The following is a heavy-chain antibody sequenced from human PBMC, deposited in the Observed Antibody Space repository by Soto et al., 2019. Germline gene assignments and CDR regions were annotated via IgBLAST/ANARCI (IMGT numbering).Heavy chain of an antibody. CDR3: ARNWNAGSRAYYYYGMDA. D-gene: IGHD1-1*01. J-gene: IGHJ6*02. V-gene: IGHV6-1*01. Sequence: SQTLSLTCAISGDSVSSNSAAWNWIRQSPSRGLEWLGRTYYRSKWYNDYAVSVKSRITINPDTSKNQFSLQLNSVTPEDTAVYYCARNWNAGSRAYYYYGMDAWGQGTTVTVSS. CDR1: GDSVSSNSAA. CDR2: TYYRSKWYN.